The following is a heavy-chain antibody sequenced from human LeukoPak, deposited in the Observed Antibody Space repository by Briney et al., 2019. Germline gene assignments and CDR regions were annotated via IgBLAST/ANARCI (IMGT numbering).Heavy chain of an antibody. J-gene: IGHJ4*02. CDR2: ISSSGSTI. Sequence: GGSLRLSCAASGFTFSDYYMSWIRQAPGKGLEWVSYISSSGSTIYYADSVKGRFTISRDNAKNSLYLQMNSLRAEDMAVYYCAMVGEVGDIVVVPAAIHYWGQGTLVTVSS. CDR1: GFTFSDYY. V-gene: IGHV3-11*01. D-gene: IGHD2-2*01. CDR3: AMVGEVGDIVVVPAAIHY.